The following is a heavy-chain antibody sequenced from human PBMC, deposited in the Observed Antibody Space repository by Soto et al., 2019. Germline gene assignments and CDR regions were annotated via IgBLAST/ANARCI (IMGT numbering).Heavy chain of an antibody. V-gene: IGHV3-30*18. CDR2: ISYDGSNI. Sequence: QVQLVESGGGVVQPGKSLRLSCAASGFTFSNYGMHWVRQAPGKGLEWVAVISYDGSNIYYAESVKDRFTILRDNSKNTLYLQMNNLKAEETAVYYCAKPPVEYSASYSFDIWGQGTMVTVSS. CDR1: GFTFSNYG. J-gene: IGHJ3*02. D-gene: IGHD2-21*01. CDR3: AKPPVEYSASYSFDI.